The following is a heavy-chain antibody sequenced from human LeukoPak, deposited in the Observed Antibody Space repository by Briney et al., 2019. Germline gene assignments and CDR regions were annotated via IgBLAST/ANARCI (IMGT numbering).Heavy chain of an antibody. D-gene: IGHD1-26*01. CDR2: INPSGGST. Sequence: GASVTVSFKASGYTFTSYYMHWVRQAPGQGLEWMGIINPSGGSTSYAQKFQGRVTITRDTPTSTVYMELSSLRSEDTAVYYCARWVIVGARGTYYFDYWGQGTLVTVSS. CDR3: ARWVIVGARGTYYFDY. V-gene: IGHV1-46*01. J-gene: IGHJ4*02. CDR1: GYTFTSYY.